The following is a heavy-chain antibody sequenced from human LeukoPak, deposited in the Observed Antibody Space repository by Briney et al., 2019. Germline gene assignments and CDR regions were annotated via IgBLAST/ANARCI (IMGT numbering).Heavy chain of an antibody. D-gene: IGHD2/OR15-2a*01. CDR3: ARFLEPQYTFDI. V-gene: IGHV3-33*01. J-gene: IGHJ3*02. CDR1: GFTFRIYG. CDR2: IWCDGSKK. Sequence: PGGSLRLSCAASGFTFRIYGMHWVRQAPGKGLEWVAVIWCDGSKKYYADSVKGRVTISRDNSRNTLYLEMRSLRVEDTAMYYCARFLEPQYTFDIWGQGTMATVSS.